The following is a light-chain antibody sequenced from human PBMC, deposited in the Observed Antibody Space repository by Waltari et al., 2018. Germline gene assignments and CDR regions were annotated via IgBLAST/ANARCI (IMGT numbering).Light chain of an antibody. CDR3: QQYNDGRPLT. CDR1: QSVSRF. V-gene: IGKV3-15*01. Sequence: EVVMTQSPATLSVSPGERVTLSCRAIQSVSRFVAWYQQKTGQAPMLLINGASTRAAGIPARVSGSGSGTEFTLTISILQSEDFAVYYCQQYNDGRPLTFGGGTKLEIK. CDR2: GAS. J-gene: IGKJ4*01.